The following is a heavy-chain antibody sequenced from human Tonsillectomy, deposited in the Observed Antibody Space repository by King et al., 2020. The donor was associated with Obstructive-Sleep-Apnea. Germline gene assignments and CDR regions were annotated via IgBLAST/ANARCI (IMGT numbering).Heavy chain of an antibody. CDR2: INPSGGIT. V-gene: IGHV1-46*01. J-gene: IGHJ4*02. CDR1: GYTFTSYY. Sequence: QLVQSGAEVKKPGASVKVSCKASGYTFTSYYMHWVRQAPGQGLEWMGIINPSGGITSYAQKFQGRVTMTRDTSTSTVYLELSSLRFEDTAVYYCAIDPAKPPMAENYFDYWGQGTLVTVSA. CDR3: AIDPAKPPMAENYFDY. D-gene: IGHD3-10*01.